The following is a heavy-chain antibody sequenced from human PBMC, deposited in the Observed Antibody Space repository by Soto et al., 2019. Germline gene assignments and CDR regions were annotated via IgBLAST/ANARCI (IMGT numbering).Heavy chain of an antibody. J-gene: IGHJ4*02. CDR3: ARPLTAVAGRPLHN. D-gene: IGHD6-19*01. Sequence: LRLSCAASGLTVSSNSFTWVRQAPGKGLEWVSVIYSGGNAYYADSVKGRFTISRDNSKNALYLQMSSLRAEDTAVYYCARPLTAVAGRPLHNWGQGTLVTVSS. V-gene: IGHV3-53*01. CDR2: IYSGGNA. CDR1: GLTVSSNS.